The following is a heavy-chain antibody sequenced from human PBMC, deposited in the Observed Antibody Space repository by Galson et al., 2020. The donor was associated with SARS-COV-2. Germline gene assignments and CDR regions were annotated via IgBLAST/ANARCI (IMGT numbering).Heavy chain of an antibody. D-gene: IGHD3-16*01. CDR1: GFTVTNSY. CDR3: SGDGGLRFPHYGLDV. J-gene: IGHJ6*02. V-gene: IGHV3-66*01. CDR2: IFTGGST. Sequence: GGSLRLSCAASGFTVTNSYMNWVRQTPGKRLEWVSIIFTGGSTFYSDSVKGRFTISRDKSTNTLYLQMNSLRVEDTGVYYCSGDGGLRFPHYGLDVWGPGTTVTVFS.